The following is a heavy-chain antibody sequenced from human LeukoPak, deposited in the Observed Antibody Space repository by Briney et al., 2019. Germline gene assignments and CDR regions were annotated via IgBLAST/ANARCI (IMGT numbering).Heavy chain of an antibody. CDR2: ISSSSSYI. CDR3: ARSHPDAFDI. V-gene: IGHV3-21*01. Sequence: GGSLRPSCAASGFTFSSYSMNWVRQAPGKGLEWVSSISSSSSYIYYADSVKGRFTISRDNAKNSLYLQMNSLRAEDTAEYYCARSHPDAFDIWGQGTMVTVSS. CDR1: GFTFSSYS. J-gene: IGHJ3*02.